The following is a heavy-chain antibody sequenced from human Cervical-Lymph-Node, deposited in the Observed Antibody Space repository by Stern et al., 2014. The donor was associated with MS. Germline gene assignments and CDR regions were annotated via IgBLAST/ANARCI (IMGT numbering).Heavy chain of an antibody. CDR2: INHSGST. D-gene: IGHD3-3*01. J-gene: IGHJ4*02. V-gene: IGHV4-34*01. CDR3: ARGQPHFYDFWSGRNFDY. CDR1: GGSFSGYY. Sequence: QVQLQQWGAGLLKPSETLSLTCAVYGGSFSGYYWSWIRQPPGKGLEWIGEINHSGSTNYNPSLKSRVTISVDTSKNQFSLKLSSVTAADTAVYYCARGQPHFYDFWSGRNFDYWGQGTLVTVSS.